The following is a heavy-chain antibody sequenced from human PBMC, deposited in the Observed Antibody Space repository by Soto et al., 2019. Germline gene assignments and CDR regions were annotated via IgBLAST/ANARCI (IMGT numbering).Heavy chain of an antibody. D-gene: IGHD6-19*01. J-gene: IGHJ4*02. CDR1: GYSFTTYH. CDR2: IKPSGGST. V-gene: IGHV1-46*01. Sequence: ASVKVSCKASGYSFTTYHIHWVRQAPGQGLEWMGIIKPSGGSTSYAQKFQGRVTMTRDTSTSTVYMELSSLRSEDTAVYYCARRPSGWYYFDYWGQGTLVTVS. CDR3: ARRPSGWYYFDY.